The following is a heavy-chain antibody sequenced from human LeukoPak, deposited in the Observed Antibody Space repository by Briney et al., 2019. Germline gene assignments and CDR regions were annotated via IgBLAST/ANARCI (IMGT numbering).Heavy chain of an antibody. D-gene: IGHD4-17*01. Sequence: PGGSLRLSCAASGFTFHNHAMNWVCQAPGKGLEWVSSITYSSRYIYYADSVKGRFISSRDNTQNSLYLQTNSLRAEDTAVYYCARVSRDYGDLDSWGQGTLVTVSS. J-gene: IGHJ4*02. CDR2: ITYSSRYI. V-gene: IGHV3-21*01. CDR1: GFTFHNHA. CDR3: ARVSRDYGDLDS.